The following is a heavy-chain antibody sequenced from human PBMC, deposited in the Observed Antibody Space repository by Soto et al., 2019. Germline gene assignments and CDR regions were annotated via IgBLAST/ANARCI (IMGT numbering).Heavy chain of an antibody. J-gene: IGHJ4*02. V-gene: IGHV3-23*01. CDR2: ISGSGGST. Sequence: EVQLLESGGGLVQPGGSLRLSCAASGFTFSSYAMSWVRQAPGKGLEWVSAISGSGGSTYYADSVKGRFTISRDNSKNTRYLHMNSLKAEDTAVYYCANGYSYGPWYFDYWGQGTLVTVSS. CDR1: GFTFSSYA. CDR3: ANGYSYGPWYFDY. D-gene: IGHD5-18*01.